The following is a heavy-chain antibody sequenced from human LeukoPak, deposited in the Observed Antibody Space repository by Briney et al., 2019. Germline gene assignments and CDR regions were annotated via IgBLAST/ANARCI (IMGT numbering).Heavy chain of an antibody. CDR3: ARDGGGVSSWVSH. V-gene: IGHV5-10-1*01. CDR2: IDPGESFT. CDR1: GYSFSRCC. Sequence: GGSLKTSRKGSGYSFSRCCMSWVRQVPGKGGEWMGRIDPGESFTKYSPSLEGRVPVSREQSLSTVYLQWSSLKASDTAIYYCARDGGGVSSWVSHWGQGTLVTVSS. D-gene: IGHD2-8*02. J-gene: IGHJ4*02.